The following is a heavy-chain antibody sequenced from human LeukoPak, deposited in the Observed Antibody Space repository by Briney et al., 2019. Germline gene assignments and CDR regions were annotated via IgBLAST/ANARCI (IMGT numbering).Heavy chain of an antibody. CDR1: GYSFTSYW. D-gene: IGHD2-8*02. V-gene: IGHV5-51*01. CDR3: ARHTGGFYHGVDY. CDR2: IYPGDSDI. Sequence: GESLKISCKGSGYSFTSYWIGWVRQMPGKGLEWMGIIYPGDSDIRYSPSFQGQVTISADKSTSTAHLQWNSLKASDTAMYYCARHTGGFYHGVDYWGQGTLVTVSS. J-gene: IGHJ4*02.